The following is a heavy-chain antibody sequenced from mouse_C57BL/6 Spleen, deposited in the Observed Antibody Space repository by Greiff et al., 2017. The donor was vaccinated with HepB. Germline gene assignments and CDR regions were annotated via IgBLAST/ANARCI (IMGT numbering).Heavy chain of an antibody. V-gene: IGHV5-17*01. CDR3: ARPLYYAMDY. CDR1: GFTFSDYG. Sequence: EVKLMESGGGLVKPGGSLKLSCAASGFTFSDYGMHWVRQAPEKGLEWVAYISSGSSTIYYADTVKGRFTISRDNAKSTLFLQMTSLRSEDTAMYYCARPLYYAMDYWGQGTSVSVSS. CDR2: ISSGSSTI. J-gene: IGHJ4*01.